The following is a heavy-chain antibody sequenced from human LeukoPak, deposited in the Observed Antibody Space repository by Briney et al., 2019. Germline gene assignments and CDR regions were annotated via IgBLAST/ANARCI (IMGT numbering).Heavy chain of an antibody. CDR1: GGSISSGGYY. Sequence: SETLSLTCTVSGGSISSGGYYWSWIRQHPGKGLEWIGYIYYSGSTYYNPSLKSRVTISVDTSKNQFSLKLSSVTAADTAVYYCARDGDGSGSFDYWGQGTLVTASS. CDR2: IYYSGST. V-gene: IGHV4-31*03. D-gene: IGHD3-10*01. J-gene: IGHJ4*02. CDR3: ARDGDGSGSFDY.